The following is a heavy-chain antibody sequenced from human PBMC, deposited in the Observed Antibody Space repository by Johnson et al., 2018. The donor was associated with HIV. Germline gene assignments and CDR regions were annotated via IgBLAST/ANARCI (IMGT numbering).Heavy chain of an antibody. Sequence: QVQLVESGGGVVQPGRSLGLSCAASGFTFSDYYMSWIRQAPGKGLEWVSYISSSGSTIYYADSVKGRFTISRDNAKNSLYLQMNSLRAEETAVYYCARASMGINWGAFDIWCQGTMVTVSS. CDR2: ISSSGSTI. CDR1: GFTFSDYY. J-gene: IGHJ3*02. V-gene: IGHV3-11*04. D-gene: IGHD7-27*01. CDR3: ARASMGINWGAFDI.